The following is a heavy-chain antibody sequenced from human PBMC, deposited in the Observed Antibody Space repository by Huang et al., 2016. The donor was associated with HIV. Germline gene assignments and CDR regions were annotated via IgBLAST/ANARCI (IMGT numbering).Heavy chain of an antibody. CDR2: ITHTVPA. V-gene: IGHV4-34*02. CDR3: ARLPTVSIFMASFFDF. D-gene: IGHD3-3*02. CDR1: GGTFNNYY. J-gene: IGHJ4*02. Sequence: QVQLQQWGAGLLKPSETLSLTCAVYGGTFNNYYWTWIRQSPGKELEWIGEITHTVPANYNPSLRRRFTFSVYPSQNQSPLTLTAVTAAHTACYFCARLPTVSIFMASFFDFWGRGTQVTVSS.